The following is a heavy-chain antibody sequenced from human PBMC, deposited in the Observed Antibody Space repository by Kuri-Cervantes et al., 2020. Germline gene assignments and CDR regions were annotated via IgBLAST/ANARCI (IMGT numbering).Heavy chain of an antibody. CDR2: INPSGGST. J-gene: IGHJ6*02. CDR3: ARERKYDFWSGYCVPYYYGIDV. Sequence: ASVKVSCKASGYTFTSYYMHWVRQAPGQGLEWMGIINPSGGSTSYAQKFQGRVTMPGDTSTSTVYMELSSLRSEDTAVYYCARERKYDFWSGYCVPYYYGIDVWGQGTTVTVSS. V-gene: IGHV1-46*01. CDR1: GYTFTSYY. D-gene: IGHD3-3*01.